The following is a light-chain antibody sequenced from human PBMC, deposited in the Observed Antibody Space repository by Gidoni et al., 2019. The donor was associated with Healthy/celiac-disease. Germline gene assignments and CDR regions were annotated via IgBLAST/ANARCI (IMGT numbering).Light chain of an antibody. Sequence: EIVLTQSPATLSVSPRERATLSCRASQSVSSNVAWYQQKPGQAPRLLIYGASTRATGIPARFSGSGSGTEFTLTISSLQSEDFAVYYCQQYNNWLTFGGGTKVEIK. CDR2: GAS. CDR3: QQYNNWLT. J-gene: IGKJ4*01. V-gene: IGKV3-15*01. CDR1: QSVSSN.